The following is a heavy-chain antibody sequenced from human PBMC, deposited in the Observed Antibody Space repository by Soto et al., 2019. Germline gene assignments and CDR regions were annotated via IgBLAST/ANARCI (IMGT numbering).Heavy chain of an antibody. CDR2: IYYSGST. CDR3: ARGVHYYDSSGPSDGMDV. CDR1: GGSISSYY. Sequence: PSETLSLTCTVSGGSISSYYWSWIRQPPGKGLEWIGYIYYSGSTNYNPSLKSRVTISVDTSKNQFSLKLSSVTAADTAVYYCARGVHYYDSSGPSDGMDVWGQGTTVTVSS. V-gene: IGHV4-59*01. D-gene: IGHD3-22*01. J-gene: IGHJ6*02.